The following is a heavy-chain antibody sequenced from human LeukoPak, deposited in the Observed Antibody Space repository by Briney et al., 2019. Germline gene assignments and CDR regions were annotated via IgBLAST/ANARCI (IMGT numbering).Heavy chain of an antibody. CDR2: ISSTTSYI. CDR3: ARGGYSGYDYAFDI. J-gene: IGHJ3*02. D-gene: IGHD5-12*01. CDR1: GFTFSSYV. V-gene: IGHV3-21*01. Sequence: PGGSLRLSCAASGFTFSSYVMNWVRQAPVKGLEWVSSISSTTSYIYYADSVKGRFTISRDNAQNSLYLQMNSLRAEDTAVYYCARGGYSGYDYAFDIWGQGTMVTVSS.